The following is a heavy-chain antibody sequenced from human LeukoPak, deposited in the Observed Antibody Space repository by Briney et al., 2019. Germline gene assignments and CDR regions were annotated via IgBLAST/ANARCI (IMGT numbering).Heavy chain of an antibody. CDR1: GGTFTSYA. Sequence: SVKVSCKAAGGTFTSYAISWVRQAPGQGREWMGRIIPILGIANYAQKFQSRVTITADKSTSTAYMELSSLRSEDTAVYYCARDPSYYDSSGYYPADGYWGQGTLVTVSS. CDR3: ARDPSYYDSSGYYPADGY. V-gene: IGHV1-69*04. J-gene: IGHJ4*02. D-gene: IGHD3-22*01. CDR2: IIPILGIA.